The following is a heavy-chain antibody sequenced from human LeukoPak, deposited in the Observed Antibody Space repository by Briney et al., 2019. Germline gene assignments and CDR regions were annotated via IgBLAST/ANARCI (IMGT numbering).Heavy chain of an antibody. CDR3: ASTWYYDFWSGEDEDDY. D-gene: IGHD3-3*01. J-gene: IGHJ4*02. Sequence: ASVKVSCKASGYTFTSYAMHWVRQAPGQRLEWMGWINAGNGNTKYSQKFQGRVTMTRNTSISTAYMELSSLRSEDTAVYYCASTWYYDFWSGEDEDDYWGQGTLVTVSS. V-gene: IGHV1-3*01. CDR2: INAGNGNT. CDR1: GYTFTSYA.